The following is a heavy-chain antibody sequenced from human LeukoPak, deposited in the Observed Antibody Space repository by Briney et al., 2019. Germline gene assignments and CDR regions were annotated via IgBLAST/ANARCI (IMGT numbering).Heavy chain of an antibody. V-gene: IGHV4-4*07. Sequence: SETLSLTCTVSGGSISCCSWSWIRQPAGKGLEWIGRIYTSGSTNYNPSLKSRVTISVDTSKNQFSLKLSSVTAADTAVYYCARGRDSYGYPYFDYWGQGTLVTVSS. D-gene: IGHD5-18*01. CDR3: ARGRDSYGYPYFDY. CDR1: GGSISCCS. J-gene: IGHJ4*02. CDR2: IYTSGST.